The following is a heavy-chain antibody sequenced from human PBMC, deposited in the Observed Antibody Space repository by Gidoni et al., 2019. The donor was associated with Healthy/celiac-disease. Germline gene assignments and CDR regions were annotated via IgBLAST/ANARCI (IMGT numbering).Heavy chain of an antibody. D-gene: IGHD3-22*01. J-gene: IGHJ6*02. CDR1: GGSISRGGYY. V-gene: IGHV4-31*03. Sequence: QVQLQESGPGLVKPSQTLSLTCTVSGGSISRGGYYWSWISQHPGKGLEWIGYIYYSGSTYYNPSLKSRVTISVDTSKNQFSLKLSSVTAADTAVYYCARVSCYYDSSGTRRMCYYYGMDVWGQGTTVTVSS. CDR2: IYYSGST. CDR3: ARVSCYYDSSGTRRMCYYYGMDV.